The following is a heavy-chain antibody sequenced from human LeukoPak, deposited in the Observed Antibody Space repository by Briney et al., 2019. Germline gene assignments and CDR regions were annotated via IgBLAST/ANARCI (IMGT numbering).Heavy chain of an antibody. J-gene: IGHJ4*02. CDR2: INHSGST. CDR3: ASTPNYYDSSGYYSHPFDY. Sequence: SETLSLTCAVYGGSFSGYYWSWIRQPPGKGLEWIGEINHSGSTNYNPSLKSRVTISVDASKNQFSLKLSSVTAADTAVYYCASTPNYYDSSGYYSHPFDYWGQGTLVTVSS. D-gene: IGHD3-22*01. CDR1: GGSFSGYY. V-gene: IGHV4-34*01.